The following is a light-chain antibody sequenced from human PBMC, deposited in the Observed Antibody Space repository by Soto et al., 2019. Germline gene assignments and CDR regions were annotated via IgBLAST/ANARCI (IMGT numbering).Light chain of an antibody. V-gene: IGKV3-20*01. CDR2: DAS. CDR1: QSVINSY. CDR3: QQYYSFPRM. Sequence: VVWTQSPGTLSLSNGERATLSCRARQSVINSYLAWYQQQPGQAPRLLIYDASNRATGIPARFSGSGSGTDFTLTISRLQSEDFATYYCQQYYSFPRMFGQGTKVDIK. J-gene: IGKJ1*01.